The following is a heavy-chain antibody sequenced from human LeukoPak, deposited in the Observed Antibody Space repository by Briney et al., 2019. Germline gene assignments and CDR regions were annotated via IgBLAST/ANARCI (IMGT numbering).Heavy chain of an antibody. CDR2: INPNSGGT. J-gene: IGHJ6*04. Sequence: ASVKVSCKAPVYTFTGYYMHWVRQAPGQGLEWMGWINPNSGGTNYAQQFQGRVTRTRDTSISTAYMELSRLISDDTAVYYCATKDPGTDYYYGMDVWGKGTTVTVSS. D-gene: IGHD6-13*01. CDR1: VYTFTGYY. V-gene: IGHV1-2*02. CDR3: ATKDPGTDYYYGMDV.